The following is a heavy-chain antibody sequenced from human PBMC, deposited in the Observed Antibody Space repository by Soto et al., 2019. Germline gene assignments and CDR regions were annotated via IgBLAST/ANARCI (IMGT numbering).Heavy chain of an antibody. Sequence: ASVKISCKASGYTFTGYYMHWVRQAPGQGLEWMGWINPSSGGTNYAQKFQGRVTMTRDTSISTAYMELSRLRSDDTAVYYCARADIYCYGPDYWGQGTLVTVSS. J-gene: IGHJ4*02. CDR2: INPSSGGT. V-gene: IGHV1-2*02. CDR1: GYTFTGYY. D-gene: IGHD5-18*01. CDR3: ARADIYCYGPDY.